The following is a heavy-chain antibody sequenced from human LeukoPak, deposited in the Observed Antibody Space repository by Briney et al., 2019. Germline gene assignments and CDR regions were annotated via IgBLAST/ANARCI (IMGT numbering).Heavy chain of an antibody. CDR3: AKDLPAAYFDY. V-gene: IGHV3-30*02. CDR1: GFTFSNYV. CDR2: VRSDGGIK. D-gene: IGHD2-2*01. J-gene: IGHJ4*02. Sequence: GGSLRLSCAASGFTFSNYVVHWVRQAPAKVLEWVAFVRSDGGIKFYADSVKGRFTISRDNSRTTVYLQMNSLRAEDKAVYHCAKDLPAAYFDYWGQGTLVTVSS.